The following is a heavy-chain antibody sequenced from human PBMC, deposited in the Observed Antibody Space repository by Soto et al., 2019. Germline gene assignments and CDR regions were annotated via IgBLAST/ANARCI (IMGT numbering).Heavy chain of an antibody. Sequence: QVQLQQWGAGLLKPSETLSLTCAVYGGSFSGYYWSWIRQPPGKGLEWIGEINHSGSTNYNPSLKSRVTISVDTSKYQFSLKLSSVTAADTAVYYCARPRGYYYYYGMDVWGQGTTVTVSS. CDR2: INHSGST. D-gene: IGHD1-26*01. J-gene: IGHJ6*02. CDR1: GGSFSGYY. V-gene: IGHV4-34*01. CDR3: ARPRGYYYYYGMDV.